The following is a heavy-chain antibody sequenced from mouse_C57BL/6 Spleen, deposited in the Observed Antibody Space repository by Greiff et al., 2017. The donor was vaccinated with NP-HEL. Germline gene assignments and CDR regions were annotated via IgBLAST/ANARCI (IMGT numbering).Heavy chain of an antibody. CDR3: ARAYYYGSSPYYVDY. V-gene: IGHV1-69*01. CDR1: GYTFTSYW. D-gene: IGHD1-1*01. CDR2: IDPSDSYT. Sequence: QVQLQQPGAELVMPGASVKPSCKASGYTFTSYWMHRVKQRPGHGLEWIGEIDPSDSYTNYNQKFKGKSTLTVDKSSSTAYMQLSSLTSEDSAVYYCARAYYYGSSPYYVDYWGQGTTLTVSS. J-gene: IGHJ2*01.